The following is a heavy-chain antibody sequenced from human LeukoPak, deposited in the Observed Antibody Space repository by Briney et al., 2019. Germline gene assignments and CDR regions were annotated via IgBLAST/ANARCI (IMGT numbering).Heavy chain of an antibody. CDR1: GGTFNSYA. Sequence: ASVTVSCKASGGTFNSYAITWVRQAPGQGLEWMGGIIPLFNTANYAQKFQGRVTITADESTTTAYMELSSLRSEDTAVYYCARGIKLWFYFDSWGQGTLVTVSS. CDR2: IIPLFNTA. D-gene: IGHD5-18*01. V-gene: IGHV1-69*13. J-gene: IGHJ4*02. CDR3: ARGIKLWFYFDS.